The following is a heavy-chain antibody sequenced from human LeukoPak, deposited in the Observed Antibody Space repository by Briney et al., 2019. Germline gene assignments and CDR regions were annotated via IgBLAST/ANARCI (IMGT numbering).Heavy chain of an antibody. Sequence: VSSISGSGGTTYYADSVKGRFTISRENSKNTLYLQMNSLRAEDTAVYYCAKASYYYYGMDVWGQGTTVTVSS. V-gene: IGHV3-23*01. CDR3: AKASYYYYGMDV. J-gene: IGHJ6*02. CDR2: ISGSGGTT.